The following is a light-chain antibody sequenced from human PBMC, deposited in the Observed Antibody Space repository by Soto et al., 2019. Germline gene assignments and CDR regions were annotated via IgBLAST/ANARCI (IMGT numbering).Light chain of an antibody. CDR2: GAS. Sequence: IVLTQYAGTLSLSPGERSTLSCRSSLSVSKNYLAWYQQKPGQAPRLLIYGASNRATGIPDRFSGSGSGTDFTLTISRLEPEEFAVYYCQQYGSSGTFGQGTKVDI. CDR1: LSVSKNY. CDR3: QQYGSSGT. J-gene: IGKJ1*01. V-gene: IGKV3-20*01.